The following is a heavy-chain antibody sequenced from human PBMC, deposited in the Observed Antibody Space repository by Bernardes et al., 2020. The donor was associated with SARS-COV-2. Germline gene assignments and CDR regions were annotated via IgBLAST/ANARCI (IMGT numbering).Heavy chain of an antibody. CDR3: VRGYYDGPFDN. CDR1: GFSFDDYV. Sequence: WGSLRLSCGASGFSFDDYVLCWVCQSPGTGLELVSGIKRYGGSAGYSDFVQGRFTISRVNAKNYLYLQMNSLRAEDTALYHCVRGYYDGPFDNWGKGTLVTVSS. D-gene: IGHD3-3*01. CDR2: IKRYGGSA. J-gene: IGHJ4*02. V-gene: IGHV3-20*01.